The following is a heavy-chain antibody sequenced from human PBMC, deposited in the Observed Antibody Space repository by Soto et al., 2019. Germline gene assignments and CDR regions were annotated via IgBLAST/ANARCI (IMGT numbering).Heavy chain of an antibody. J-gene: IGHJ4*02. CDR3: AGCIAVAATSVFDY. V-gene: IGHV4-34*01. CDR1: GGSFSGYY. CDR2: INHSGST. Sequence: SETLSLTCAVYGGSFSGYYWSWIRQPPGKGLEWIGEINHSGSTNYNPSLKSRVTISVDTSKNQFSLKLSSVTAADTAVYYCAGCIAVAATSVFDYWGQGTLVTVSS. D-gene: IGHD6-19*01.